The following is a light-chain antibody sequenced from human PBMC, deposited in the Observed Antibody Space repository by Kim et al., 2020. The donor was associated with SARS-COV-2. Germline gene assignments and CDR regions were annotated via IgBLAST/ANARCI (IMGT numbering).Light chain of an antibody. CDR2: DVS. CDR1: SSAVGGYNY. J-gene: IGLJ1*01. CDR3: CSYAGSYTYV. V-gene: IGLV2-11*01. Sequence: GQQVTIPCTGTSSAVGGYNYVSWYQQHPGKAPKLMIYDVSTRPSGVPDRFSGSKSGNTASLTISGLQAEDEADYYCCSYAGSYTYVFGTGTKVTVL.